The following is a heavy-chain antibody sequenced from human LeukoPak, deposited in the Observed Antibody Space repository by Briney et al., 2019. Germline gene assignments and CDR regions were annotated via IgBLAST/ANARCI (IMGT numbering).Heavy chain of an antibody. CDR1: GGSISSYY. CDR3: ARIVLYDSSGYSAGYFDY. D-gene: IGHD3-22*01. CDR2: IYHSGST. Sequence: SETLSLTCTVSGGSISSYYWSWIRQPPGKGLEWIGYIYHSGSTYYNPSLKSRVTISVDRSKNQFSLKLSSVTAADTAVYYCARIVLYDSSGYSAGYFDYWGQGTLVTVSS. V-gene: IGHV4-59*12. J-gene: IGHJ4*02.